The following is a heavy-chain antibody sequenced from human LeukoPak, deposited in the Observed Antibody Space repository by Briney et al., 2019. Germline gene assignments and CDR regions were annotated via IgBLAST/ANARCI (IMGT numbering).Heavy chain of an antibody. Sequence: SGGSLRLSCAASGFTFSSYSMNWVRQAPGEGLEWVSYISNSSSTIYYADSVKGRFTISRDNAKNSLYLQMNSLRAEDTAVYYCARDRDSSFLGYWGQGTLVTVSS. CDR3: ARDRDSSFLGY. V-gene: IGHV3-48*01. D-gene: IGHD6-6*01. CDR1: GFTFSSYS. J-gene: IGHJ4*02. CDR2: ISNSSSTI.